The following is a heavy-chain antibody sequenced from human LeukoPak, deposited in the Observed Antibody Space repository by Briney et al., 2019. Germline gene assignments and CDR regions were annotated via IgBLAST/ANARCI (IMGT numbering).Heavy chain of an antibody. J-gene: IGHJ4*02. CDR3: AKGYCTGTSCYVLDC. CDR1: GYDFTTNY. D-gene: IGHD2-15*01. V-gene: IGHV1-46*01. CDR2: INPSVGST. Sequence: GASVKVSCKASGYDFTTNYIHWVRQAPGQGLHWMGPINPSVGSTTYGQRFRGRVTMTRDTSTATVYMDLSSLTSEDTAIYYCAKGYCTGTSCYVLDCWGQGTLVTVSS.